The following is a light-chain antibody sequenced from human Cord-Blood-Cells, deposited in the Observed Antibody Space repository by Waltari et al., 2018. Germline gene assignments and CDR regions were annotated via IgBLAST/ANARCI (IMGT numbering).Light chain of an antibody. J-gene: IGKJ2*03. Sequence: DIQMTQSPSSLSASVGDRVTITCRASQSISSYLNWYQQKPGKVPKLLIYAASSLQSGGPSRFSGSGSGTDFTLTISSLQPEDCATYYCQQSYSTPYSFGQGTKLEIK. CDR3: QQSYSTPYS. V-gene: IGKV1-39*01. CDR1: QSISSY. CDR2: AAS.